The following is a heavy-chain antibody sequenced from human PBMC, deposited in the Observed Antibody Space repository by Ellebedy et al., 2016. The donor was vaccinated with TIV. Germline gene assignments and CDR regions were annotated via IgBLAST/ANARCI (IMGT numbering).Heavy chain of an antibody. CDR1: GFTFSNYD. CDR2: ITESGGNT. J-gene: IGHJ3*01. Sequence: GESLKISCAASGFTFSNYDLHWVRQAPGKGLEWVSSITESGGNTYYADSVKGRFTISRDNSKDTLYLQMNSLRAEDTAIYYCARDPVGVGPAFDVWGQGTMVTVSS. CDR3: ARDPVGVGPAFDV. D-gene: IGHD4-23*01. V-gene: IGHV3-23*01.